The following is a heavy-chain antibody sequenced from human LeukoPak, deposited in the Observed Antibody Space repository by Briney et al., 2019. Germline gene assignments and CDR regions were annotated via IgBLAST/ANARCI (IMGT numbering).Heavy chain of an antibody. Sequence: PGGSLRVSCAASGFTFSTYVMSWVRQAPGKGLEWVSAISGSGGRSYYADSVKGRFTVSRDSSKNTLHLQMNSLRAEDTAVYYCARDIELSCWGQGTLVTVSS. CDR3: ARDIELSC. D-gene: IGHD1-26*01. CDR1: GFTFSTYV. V-gene: IGHV3-23*01. CDR2: ISGSGGRS. J-gene: IGHJ4*02.